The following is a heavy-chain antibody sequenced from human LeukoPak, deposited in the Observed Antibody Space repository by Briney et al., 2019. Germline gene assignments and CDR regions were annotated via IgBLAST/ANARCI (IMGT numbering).Heavy chain of an antibody. CDR2: TRNKANRYTT. D-gene: IGHD3-10*01. CDR1: GFTLSDHY. V-gene: IGHV3-72*01. Sequence: QAGGSLRLSCAASGFTLSDHYMDWVRQAPGKGLEWVGRTRNKANRYTTEYAASVKGRFTISRDDSKNSLYLQINSLKTEDTAVYYCTRGGRYLPLDIWGQGTMVTVSS. J-gene: IGHJ3*02. CDR3: TRGGRYLPLDI.